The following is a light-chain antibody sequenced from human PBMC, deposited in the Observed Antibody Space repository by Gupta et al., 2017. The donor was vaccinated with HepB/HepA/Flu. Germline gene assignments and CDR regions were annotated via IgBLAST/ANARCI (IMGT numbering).Light chain of an antibody. CDR1: SLRSYY. V-gene: IGLV3-19*01. J-gene: IGLJ3*02. CDR3: NSRDSSGNRV. Sequence: SSELTQDPAVSVALGKTVRITCQGDSLRSYYASWYQQKPGQAPVLVIYGKNNRPSGIPGRFSGSSSGNTASITITGAQAEEEADYYCNSRDSSGNRVFGGGTKLTVL. CDR2: GKN.